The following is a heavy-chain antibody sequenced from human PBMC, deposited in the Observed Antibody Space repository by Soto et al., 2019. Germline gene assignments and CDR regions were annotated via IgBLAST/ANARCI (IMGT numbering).Heavy chain of an antibody. V-gene: IGHV3-23*01. J-gene: IGHJ4*02. CDR1: GFTFSDYA. Sequence: EVQLLESGGGLVQPGGSLRLSCAASGFTFSDYAMSWVRQAPGKGLDWVSATSSSGDHTFYADSVKGRFTISRDNSKNTLYLQVNSLRAEDTAVYYCAELLRPGLQFFDFWGQGTLVTVSS. D-gene: IGHD4-4*01. CDR3: AELLRPGLQFFDF. CDR2: TSSSGDHT.